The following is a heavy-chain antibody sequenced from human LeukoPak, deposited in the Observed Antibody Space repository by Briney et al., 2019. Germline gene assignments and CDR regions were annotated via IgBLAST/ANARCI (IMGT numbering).Heavy chain of an antibody. V-gene: IGHV5-51*01. CDR2: IYPGDSDT. CDR1: GYSFTSYW. Sequence: GESLKISCRGSGYSFTSYWIGWVRQMPGKGLEWMGIIYPGDSDTRYSPSFQGQVTISADKSISTAYLQWSSLKASDTAMYYCARFERDYDFWSGTFDYWGQGTLVTVSS. D-gene: IGHD3-3*01. J-gene: IGHJ4*02. CDR3: ARFERDYDFWSGTFDY.